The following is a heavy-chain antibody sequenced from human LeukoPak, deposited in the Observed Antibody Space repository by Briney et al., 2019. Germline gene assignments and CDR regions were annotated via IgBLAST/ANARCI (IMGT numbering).Heavy chain of an antibody. CDR2: ISGSGGAT. D-gene: IGHD3-3*01. V-gene: IGHV3-23*01. CDR3: AKVPVFSLTISEVVTDDAFDI. J-gene: IGHJ3*02. Sequence: PGGSLRLSCAASGFTFSSYAMSWVRQAPGKGLEWVSAISGSGGATYYADSVKGRFNISRDNSKNTLYMQMNSLRAEDTAVYYCAKVPVFSLTISEVVTDDAFDIWGQGTIVTVSS. CDR1: GFTFSSYA.